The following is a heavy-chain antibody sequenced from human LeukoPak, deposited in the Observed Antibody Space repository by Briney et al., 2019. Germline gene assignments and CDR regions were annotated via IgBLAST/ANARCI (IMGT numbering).Heavy chain of an antibody. CDR3: ARLKLVRGSYYYGMDV. D-gene: IGHD3-10*01. J-gene: IGHJ6*04. CDR2: IDPSDSYT. CDR1: GYSFTSYW. V-gene: IGHV5-10-1*01. Sequence: GESLKISCKGSGYSFTSYWISWVRQMPGKGLEWMGRIDPSDSYTNYSPSFQGHVTISADKSISTAYLQWSSLKASDTAMYYCARLKLVRGSYYYGMDVWGKGPTVTVSS.